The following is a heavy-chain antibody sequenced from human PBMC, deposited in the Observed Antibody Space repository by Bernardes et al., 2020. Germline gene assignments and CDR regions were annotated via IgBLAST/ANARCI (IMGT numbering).Heavy chain of an antibody. D-gene: IGHD3-10*01. CDR3: ARAFGYYPSYHFDF. CDR1: GGSVTSGSYY. Sequence: ETLSLTCTVYGGSVTSGSYYWSWLRQPPGKGLEWIGYTYYNGDTKYNSSLRSRVSISLDASKNQISLKLRSVTAADTAMYYCARAFGYYPSYHFDFWGQGARVTVSS. CDR2: TYYNGDT. V-gene: IGHV4-61*01. J-gene: IGHJ4*02.